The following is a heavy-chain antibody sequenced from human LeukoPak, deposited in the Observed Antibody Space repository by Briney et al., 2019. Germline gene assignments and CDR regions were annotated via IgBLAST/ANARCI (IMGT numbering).Heavy chain of an antibody. D-gene: IGHD3-22*01. Sequence: ASVKVSCKTSGGTFSRYALSWVRQAPGQGLEWMGWISAYNGNTNYAQKLQGRVTMTTDTSTSTAYMELRSLRSDDTAVYYCARDLYYDTFHWFDPWGQGTLVTVSS. V-gene: IGHV1-18*01. CDR3: ARDLYYDTFHWFDP. CDR2: ISAYNGNT. J-gene: IGHJ5*02. CDR1: GGTFSRYA.